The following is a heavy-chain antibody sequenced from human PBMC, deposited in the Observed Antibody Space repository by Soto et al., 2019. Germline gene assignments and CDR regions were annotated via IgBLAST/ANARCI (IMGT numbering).Heavy chain of an antibody. J-gene: IGHJ6*02. CDR2: ISGSGGST. V-gene: IGHV3-23*01. CDR1: GFTFSSYA. Sequence: GGSLRLSCAASGFTFSSYAMSWVRQAPGKGLEWVSAISGSGGSTYYADSVKGRFTISRDNSKNTLYLQMNSLRAEDTAVYYCAKVYVDGSSWYRYYFYYYGMDVWGQGTTVTVSS. CDR3: AKVYVDGSSWYRYYFYYYGMDV. D-gene: IGHD6-13*01.